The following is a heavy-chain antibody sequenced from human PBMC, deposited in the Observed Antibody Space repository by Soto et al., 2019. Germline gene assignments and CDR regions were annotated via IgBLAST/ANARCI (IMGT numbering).Heavy chain of an antibody. Sequence: GESLKISCKASGYTFTGYYMHWVRQAPGQGLEWMGWINPNSGGTNYAQKFQGWVTMTRDTSISTAYMELSRLRSDDTAVYYCARRLTGPGPGLGEGAFDIWGQGTMVTVSS. V-gene: IGHV1-2*04. CDR1: GYTFTGYY. CDR3: ARRLTGPGPGLGEGAFDI. D-gene: IGHD3-16*01. J-gene: IGHJ3*02. CDR2: INPNSGGT.